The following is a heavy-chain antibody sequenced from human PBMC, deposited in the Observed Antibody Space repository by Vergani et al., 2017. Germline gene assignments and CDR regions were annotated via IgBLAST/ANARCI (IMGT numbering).Heavy chain of an antibody. J-gene: IGHJ4*02. V-gene: IGHV4-39*01. D-gene: IGHD1-26*01. CDR3: ARLVGASLYYFDY. CDR1: GGSISSSSYY. CDR2: IYYSGST. Sequence: QLQLQESGPGLVKPSETLSLTCTVSGGSISSSSYYWGWIRQPPGKGLEWIGSIYYSGSTYYNPSLKSRVTISVDTSKNQFSLKLSSVTAADTAVYYCARLVGASLYYFDYWGQGTLVTVSS.